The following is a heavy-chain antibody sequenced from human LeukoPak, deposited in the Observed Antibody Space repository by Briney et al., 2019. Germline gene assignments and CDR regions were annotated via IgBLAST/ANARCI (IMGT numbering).Heavy chain of an antibody. CDR3: ARALAVAGPFDY. J-gene: IGHJ4*02. CDR2: ISWNSGSI. Sequence: GRSLRLSCAASGFTFDDYAMHWVRQAPGKGLEWVSGISWNSGSIGYADSVKGRFTISRDNAKNSLYLQMNSLRAEDTAVYYCARALAVAGPFDYWGQGTLVTVSS. CDR1: GFTFDDYA. D-gene: IGHD6-19*01. V-gene: IGHV3-9*01.